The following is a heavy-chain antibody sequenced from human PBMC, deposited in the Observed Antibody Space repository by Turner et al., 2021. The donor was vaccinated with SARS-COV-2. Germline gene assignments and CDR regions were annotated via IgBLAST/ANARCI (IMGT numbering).Heavy chain of an antibody. Sequence: VQLVQSGAAVQKPGASVMDSCKAFGYTFTSYDINWVRQATGQGLEWMGWMNPNSANTVYAQKFQGRVTITRNTSISTAYMELSSLRSEDTAVYYCARVGVGATEYMDVWGKGTTVTVSS. CDR3: ARVGVGATEYMDV. J-gene: IGHJ6*03. CDR1: GYTFTSYD. CDR2: MNPNSANT. V-gene: IGHV1-8*03. D-gene: IGHD1-26*01.